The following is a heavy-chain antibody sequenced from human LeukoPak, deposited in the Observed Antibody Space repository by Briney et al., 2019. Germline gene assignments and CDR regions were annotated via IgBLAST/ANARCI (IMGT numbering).Heavy chain of an antibody. V-gene: IGHV1-46*03. CDR2: INPSGGSA. Sequence: WASVKVSCKASGYTFTTYYMHWVRQAPGQGLEWMGLINPSGGSATYVQKFQGRVTITRNTSTSTVYMEQSSLTSADTAVCVFARCRGACKGWYFDLWGGGTLVTV. D-gene: IGHD2-21*01. CDR3: ARCRGACKGWYFDL. J-gene: IGHJ2*01. CDR1: GYTFTTYY.